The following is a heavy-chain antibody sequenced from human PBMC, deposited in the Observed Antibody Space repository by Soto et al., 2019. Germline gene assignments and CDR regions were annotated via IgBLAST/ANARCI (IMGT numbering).Heavy chain of an antibody. CDR1: GDSISSRSYY. CDR2: IYYSGST. V-gene: IGHV4-39*01. D-gene: IGHD2-21*02. CDR3: ARQRNSVVTHAYSDV. J-gene: IGHJ6*02. Sequence: SETLSLTCTVTGDSISSRSYYWGWIRQPPGKGLEWIGSIYYSGSTYNNPSLRSRVSMSIDTSKDQFSLKLKSVTAADTALYFCARQRNSVVTHAYSDVCGQGSMVTVYS.